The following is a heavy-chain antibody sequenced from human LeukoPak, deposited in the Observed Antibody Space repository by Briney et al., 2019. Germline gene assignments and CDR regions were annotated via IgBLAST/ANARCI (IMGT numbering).Heavy chain of an antibody. V-gene: IGHV3-53*01. CDR3: ARANWQQLAFDS. D-gene: IGHD6-13*01. CDR2: IYADGYT. J-gene: IGHJ4*02. CDR1: GISVSNDY. Sequence: PGGSLRLSCAASGISVSNDYMSWVRQAPGKGLEWVSAIYADGYTRDAASVKGRFSISRHNSKNTVDLQMNSLRPEDTAVYYCARANWQQLAFDSWGQGTLVTVSS.